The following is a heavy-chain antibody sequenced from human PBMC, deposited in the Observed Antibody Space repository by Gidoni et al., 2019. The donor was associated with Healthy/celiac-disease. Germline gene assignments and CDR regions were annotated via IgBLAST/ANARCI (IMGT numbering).Heavy chain of an antibody. CDR2: IRRKTNSYAT. D-gene: IGHD5-18*01. V-gene: IGHV3-73*02. Sequence: EVQLVASGGGVVQPGGSLRLSCAASVFTFSGLAMHWVRQASGKGLGWVDRIRRKTNSYATAYAESVKGRFTISRDDAKNTAYLQMNSLKTEETAVYYCTRPHDTEGRDVWGQGTTVTVSS. J-gene: IGHJ6*02. CDR3: TRPHDTEGRDV. CDR1: VFTFSGLA.